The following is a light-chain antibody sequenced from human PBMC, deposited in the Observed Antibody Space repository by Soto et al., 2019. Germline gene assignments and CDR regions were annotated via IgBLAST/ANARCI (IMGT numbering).Light chain of an antibody. J-gene: IGLJ3*02. CDR1: SSDVGAYNY. CDR2: DVS. V-gene: IGLV2-11*01. Sequence: QSALTQPRSVSGSPGQSVTISCTGTSSDVGAYNYVSWYQQNPGKAPKFMMYDVSKRPSGVPDRFSGSKSGNTASLTISGLQADDEADYYCCSSAGGRHTWVFGGGTKLTVL. CDR3: CSSAGGRHTWV.